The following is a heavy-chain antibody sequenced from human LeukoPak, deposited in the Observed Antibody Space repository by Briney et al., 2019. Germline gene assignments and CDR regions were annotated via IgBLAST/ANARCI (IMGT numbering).Heavy chain of an antibody. V-gene: IGHV4-4*02. Sequence: PSETLSLTCAVSSGSISSSNWWSWVRQPQGKGLEWIGEIYHSGSTNYNPSLKSRVTISIDKSKNQFSLKLSSVTAADTAVYYCARSSRYGDYSDYWGQGTLVTVSS. CDR3: ARSSRYGDYSDY. CDR2: IYHSGST. D-gene: IGHD4-17*01. J-gene: IGHJ4*02. CDR1: SGSISSSNW.